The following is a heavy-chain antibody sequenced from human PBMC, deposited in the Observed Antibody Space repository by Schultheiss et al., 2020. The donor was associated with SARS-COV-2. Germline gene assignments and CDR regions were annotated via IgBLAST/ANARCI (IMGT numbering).Heavy chain of an antibody. D-gene: IGHD5-12*01. CDR2: IWYDGSNK. CDR1: GFTFSSYG. CDR3: AKGIVATLARYYYYGMDV. Sequence: GGSLRLSCAASGFTFSSYGMHWVRQAPGKGLEWVAVIWYDGSNKYYADSVKGRFTISRDNSKNTLYLQMNSLRAEDTAVYYCAKGIVATLARYYYYGMDVWGQGTLVTVSS. J-gene: IGHJ6*02. V-gene: IGHV3-30*02.